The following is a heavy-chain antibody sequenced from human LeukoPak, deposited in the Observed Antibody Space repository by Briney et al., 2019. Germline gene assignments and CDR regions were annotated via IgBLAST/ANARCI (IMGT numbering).Heavy chain of an antibody. CDR3: ARGLPRWSPYYFDY. D-gene: IGHD2-15*01. J-gene: IGHJ4*02. Sequence: GGSLRLSCAASGFTFSSYAMHWVRQAPGKGLEYVSAISSNGGSTYYANSVKGRFTISRDNSKNTLYLQMGSLRAEDMAVYYCARGLPRWSPYYFDYWGQGTLVTVSS. CDR2: ISSNGGST. CDR1: GFTFSSYA. V-gene: IGHV3-64*01.